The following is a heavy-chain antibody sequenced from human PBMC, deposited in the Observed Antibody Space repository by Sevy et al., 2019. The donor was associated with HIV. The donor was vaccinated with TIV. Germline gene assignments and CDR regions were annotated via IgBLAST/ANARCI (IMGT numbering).Heavy chain of an antibody. D-gene: IGHD3-22*01. V-gene: IGHV4-59*01. CDR3: ASHYYDSSGYGAFDI. CDR1: GGSISSYY. Sequence: SETLSLTCTVSGGSISSYYWSWIRQPPGKGLEWIGYIYYSGSTNYNPSLKSRVTISVDTSKNQFSLKLSSVTAADTAVYYCASHYYDSSGYGAFDIWGQRTMVTVSS. J-gene: IGHJ3*02. CDR2: IYYSGST.